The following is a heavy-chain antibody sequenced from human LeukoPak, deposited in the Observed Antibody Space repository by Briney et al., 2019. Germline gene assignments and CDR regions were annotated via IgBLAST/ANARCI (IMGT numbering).Heavy chain of an antibody. CDR1: GGSISSGGYY. V-gene: IGHV4-30-2*01. J-gene: IGHJ4*02. D-gene: IGHD3-22*01. CDR3: VVSGYYYEVDY. Sequence: PSETLSLTCTVSGGSISSGGYYWSWIRQPPGKGLEWIGYIYHSGSTYYNPSLKSRVTISVDRSKNQFSLKLSSVTAADTAVYYCVVSGYYYEVDYWGQGTLVTVSS. CDR2: IYHSGST.